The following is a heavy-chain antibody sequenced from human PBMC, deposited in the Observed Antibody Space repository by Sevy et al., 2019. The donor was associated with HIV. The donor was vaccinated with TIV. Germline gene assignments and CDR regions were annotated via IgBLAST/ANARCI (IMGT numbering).Heavy chain of an antibody. CDR3: ARGDWDLGDFWSGYFDY. V-gene: IGHV4-61*02. J-gene: IGHJ4*02. Sequence: SDTLSLTCTVSGGSISSGNYYWNWIRQPAGKGLEWIGRIYTSGSTNYNPSLKSRVTMSVDTSKNQFSLGLSSVTAADTAVYYCARGDWDLGDFWSGYFDYWGQGTLVTVSS. CDR1: GGSISSGNYY. D-gene: IGHD3-3*01. CDR2: IYTSGST.